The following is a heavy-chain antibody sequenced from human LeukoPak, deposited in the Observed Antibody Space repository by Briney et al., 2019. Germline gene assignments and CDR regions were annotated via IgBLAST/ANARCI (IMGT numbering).Heavy chain of an antibody. D-gene: IGHD1/OR15-1a*01. CDR1: GFTSSSYA. CDR2: ISYDGDTK. V-gene: IGHV3-30-3*01. Sequence: PGGSLRLSCAASGFTSSSYAMHWVRQGPGKGLEWVAVISYDGDTKYYAESVKGRFSISRDNSKNTVYLQINSLRAEDTAVYYCAKDLDGIGTFGAFQHWGQGTLVTVSS. J-gene: IGHJ1*01. CDR3: AKDLDGIGTFGAFQH.